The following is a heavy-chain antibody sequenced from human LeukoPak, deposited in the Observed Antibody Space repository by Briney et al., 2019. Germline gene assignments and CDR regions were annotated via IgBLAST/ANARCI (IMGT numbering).Heavy chain of an antibody. CDR3: ARELSWLHYIDY. V-gene: IGHV3-21*01. CDR2: ISSSSSYI. CDR1: GFTFSSYS. Sequence: GGSLRLSCAASGFTFSSYSMNWVRQAPGKGLEWVSSISSSSSYIYYADSVKGRFTISRDNAKNSLYLQMNSLRAEDTAVYYCARELSWLHYIDYWGQGTLVTVSS. D-gene: IGHD5-18*01. J-gene: IGHJ4*02.